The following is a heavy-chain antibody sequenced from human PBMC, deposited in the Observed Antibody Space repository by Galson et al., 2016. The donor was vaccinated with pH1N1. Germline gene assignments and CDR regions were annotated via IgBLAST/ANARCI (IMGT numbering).Heavy chain of an antibody. V-gene: IGHV3-7*01. Sequence: SLRLSCAASGFIFSDYWMSWVRQAPGKGLEWVAKINQDGSRKYYVDSMKGRCTISRDSAENSLSLQMNSLRVEDTALYYCATEGYYTSLYWGQGILVTVSS. D-gene: IGHD1-26*01. J-gene: IGHJ4*02. CDR2: INQDGSRK. CDR3: ATEGYYTSLY. CDR1: GFIFSDYW.